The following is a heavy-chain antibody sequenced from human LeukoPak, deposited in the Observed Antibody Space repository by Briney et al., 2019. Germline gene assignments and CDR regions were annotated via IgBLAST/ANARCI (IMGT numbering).Heavy chain of an antibody. D-gene: IGHD3-10*01. V-gene: IGHV3-48*03. Sequence: GGSLRLSCAASGFTFSSYEMNWVRQAPGKGLEWASYISSSGSTIYYADSVKGRFTISRDNAKNSPYLQMNSLRAEDTAVYYCARDRRYYYGSGSYYNGVYYYGMDVWGKGTTVTVSS. J-gene: IGHJ6*04. CDR2: ISSSGSTI. CDR3: ARDRRYYYGSGSYYNGVYYYGMDV. CDR1: GFTFSSYE.